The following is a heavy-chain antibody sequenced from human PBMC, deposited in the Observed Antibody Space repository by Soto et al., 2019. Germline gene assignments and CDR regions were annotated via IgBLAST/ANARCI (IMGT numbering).Heavy chain of an antibody. J-gene: IGHJ4*02. V-gene: IGHV4-59*08. CDR3: ASQLESTTYFDY. Sequence: PSETLSLTCTVSGGSISSYYWSWIRQPPGKGLEWVGSISYSGSTNYNPSLKSRVTISVDTSKNQFSLRLPSVTAADTAVFYCASQLESTTYFDYWGRGTLVTVSS. CDR1: GGSISSYY. D-gene: IGHD1-1*01. CDR2: ISYSGST.